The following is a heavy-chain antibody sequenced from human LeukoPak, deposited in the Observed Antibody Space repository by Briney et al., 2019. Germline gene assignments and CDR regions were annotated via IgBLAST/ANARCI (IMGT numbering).Heavy chain of an antibody. CDR1: GGSISSYY. D-gene: IGHD3-10*01. Sequence: SETLSLTCTVSGGSISSYYWSWIRQPPGKGLEWIGYIYYSGSTNYNPSLKSRVTISVDTSKNQFSLKLSSVTAADTAVYYCARGEIHYYGSGTPSYYFDYWGQGTLVTVSS. V-gene: IGHV4-59*08. J-gene: IGHJ4*02. CDR3: ARGEIHYYGSGTPSYYFDY. CDR2: IYYSGST.